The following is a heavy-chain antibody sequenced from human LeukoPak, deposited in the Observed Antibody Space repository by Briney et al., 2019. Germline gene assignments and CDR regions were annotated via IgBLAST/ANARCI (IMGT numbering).Heavy chain of an antibody. CDR2: IYQSGST. CDR3: AREPRFDSSGYYSDY. V-gene: IGHV4-38-2*02. D-gene: IGHD3-22*01. J-gene: IGHJ4*02. CDR1: GYSISSGYY. Sequence: PSETLSLTCTVSGYSISSGYYWGWIRQPPGKGLGWIGSIYQSGSTYYNLSLKSRVTISVDTSKNQFSLKLSSVTAADTAVYYCAREPRFDSSGYYSDYWGQGTLVTVSS.